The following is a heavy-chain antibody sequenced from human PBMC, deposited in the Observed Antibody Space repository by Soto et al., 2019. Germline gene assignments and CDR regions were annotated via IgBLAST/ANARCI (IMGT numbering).Heavy chain of an antibody. CDR2: INVYNGET. V-gene: IGHV1-2*02. CDR1: GYTFSGYH. CDR3: AREGATRRPSRPAIGWLGS. D-gene: IGHD2-2*02. J-gene: IGHJ5*02. Sequence: QVHLVQSGAEVKTPGASVKVSCKASGYTFSGYHMHWVRQAPGQGLEWMGWINVYNGETNIAQKFQGRVAMTRDTSITTAYVELSRLRFDDTAVYFCAREGATRRPSRPAIGWLGSWGQGTLVTVSS.